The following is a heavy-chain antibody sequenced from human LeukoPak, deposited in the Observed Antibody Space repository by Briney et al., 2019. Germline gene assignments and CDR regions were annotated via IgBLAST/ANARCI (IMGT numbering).Heavy chain of an antibody. D-gene: IGHD5-18*01. V-gene: IGHV1-2*02. CDR1: GYTFIGYY. Sequence: ASVKVSCKASGYTFIGYYMHWVRQAPGQGLEWMGWIDPDSGGTNYAQKFQGRVTMTRDPSISTAFMELSRLRSDDTAIYYCARPEYTYGEYVNWGQGTLVTVSS. J-gene: IGHJ4*02. CDR2: IDPDSGGT. CDR3: ARPEYTYGEYVN.